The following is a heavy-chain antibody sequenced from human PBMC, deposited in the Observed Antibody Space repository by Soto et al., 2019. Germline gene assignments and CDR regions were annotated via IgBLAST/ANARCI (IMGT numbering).Heavy chain of an antibody. CDR1: GFTFSSYW. J-gene: IGHJ4*02. CDR3: AKGKDYYDSSGSTPLDY. V-gene: IGHV3-7*01. Sequence: GGSLRLSCAASGFTFSSYWMSWVRQAPGKGLEWVANIKQDGSEKYYVDSVKGRFTISRDNAKNSLYLQMNSLRAEDTAVYYCAKGKDYYDSSGSTPLDYWGQGTLVTVSS. D-gene: IGHD3-22*01. CDR2: IKQDGSEK.